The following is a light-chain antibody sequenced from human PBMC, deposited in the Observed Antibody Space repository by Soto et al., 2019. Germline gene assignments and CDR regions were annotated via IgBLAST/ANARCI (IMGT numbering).Light chain of an antibody. CDR1: QTVTSY. CDR2: AAS. CDR3: QQSYRFPKT. Sequence: QMTQCPSFLSTSLGDSLARTWRASQTVTSYLNWYQQKQGKAPKLLIYAASTLQSGVPSRFSGSVSGTEGTITIISLQTEDFSTYDCQQSYRFPKTFGRGTKVDIK. J-gene: IGKJ1*01. V-gene: IGKV1-39*01.